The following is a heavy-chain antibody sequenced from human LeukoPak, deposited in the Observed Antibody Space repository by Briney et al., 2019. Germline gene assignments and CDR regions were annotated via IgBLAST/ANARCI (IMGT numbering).Heavy chain of an antibody. D-gene: IGHD2-2*01. CDR3: ARSVQYQLPPI. V-gene: IGHV1-3*01. Sequence: ASVKVSCKASGYTFTSYAMHWVRQAPGQRLEWMGWINAGNGKTKYSQKFQGRVTITRDTSASTAYMELSSLRSEDTAVYYCARSVQYQLPPIWGQGTMVTVSS. CDR1: GYTFTSYA. CDR2: INAGNGKT. J-gene: IGHJ3*02.